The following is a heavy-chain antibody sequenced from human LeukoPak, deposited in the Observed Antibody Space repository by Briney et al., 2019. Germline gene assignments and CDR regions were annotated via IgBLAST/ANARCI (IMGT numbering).Heavy chain of an antibody. D-gene: IGHD6-13*01. V-gene: IGHV4-39*07. CDR1: GGSISSSSYY. CDR2: IYYSGCT. Sequence: PSETLSLTCTVSGGSISSSSYYWGWIRQPPGKGLEWIGSIYYSGCTYYNPSLKSRVTISVDTSKNQFSLKLSSVTAADTAVYYCARGYGYSSSWYYFDYWGQGTLVTVSS. J-gene: IGHJ4*02. CDR3: ARGYGYSSSWYYFDY.